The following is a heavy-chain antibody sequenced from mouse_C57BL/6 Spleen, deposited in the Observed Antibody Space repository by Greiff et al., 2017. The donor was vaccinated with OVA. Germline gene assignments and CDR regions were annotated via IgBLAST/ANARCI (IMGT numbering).Heavy chain of an antibody. Sequence: QVHVKQPGAELVKPGASVKMSCKASGYTFTSYWITWVKQRPGQGLEWIRDIYPGSGSTNYNEKFKSKATLTVDTSSSTAYMQLSSLTSEDSAVYYCARVGGNYYFDYWGQGTTLTVSS. CDR3: ARVGGNYYFDY. CDR2: IYPGSGST. CDR1: GYTFTSYW. D-gene: IGHD2-1*01. V-gene: IGHV1-55*01. J-gene: IGHJ2*01.